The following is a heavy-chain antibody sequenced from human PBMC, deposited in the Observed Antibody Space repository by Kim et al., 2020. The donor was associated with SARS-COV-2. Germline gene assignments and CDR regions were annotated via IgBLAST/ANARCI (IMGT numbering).Heavy chain of an antibody. J-gene: IGHJ4*02. CDR2: IYYSGST. V-gene: IGHV4-31*03. CDR1: GGSISSGGYY. Sequence: SETLSLTCTVSGGSISSGGYYWSWIRQHPGKGLEWIGYIYYSGSTYYNPSLKSRVTISVDTSKNQFSLKLSSVTAADTAVYYCASTDIVATMAFDYWGQGTLVTVSS. D-gene: IGHD5-12*01. CDR3: ASTDIVATMAFDY.